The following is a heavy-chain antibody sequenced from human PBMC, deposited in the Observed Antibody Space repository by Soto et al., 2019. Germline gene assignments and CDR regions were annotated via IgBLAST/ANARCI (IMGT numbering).Heavy chain of an antibody. CDR3: ARERIEYQVSRASMDV. V-gene: IGHV1-18*01. D-gene: IGHD2-2*01. CDR2: ISTYFGNT. J-gene: IGHJ6*02. CDR1: GYTFSNYA. Sequence: XSVKDSCEASGYTFSNYAISWVRQAPGQGLEWMGWISTYFGNTNYSQNIQGRATLTTDTSTSTAYMELRSLRSDDTAVYYCARERIEYQVSRASMDVWGQGTTVTVCS.